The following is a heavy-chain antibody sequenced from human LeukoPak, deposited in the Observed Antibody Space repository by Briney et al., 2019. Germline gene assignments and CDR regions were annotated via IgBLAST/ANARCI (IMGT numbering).Heavy chain of an antibody. CDR1: EYTFTGNY. CDR2: INPSSGGS. CDR3: ARLMRFGEFYGMDV. D-gene: IGHD3-10*01. V-gene: IGHV1-2*02. J-gene: IGHJ6*02. Sequence: ASVKVSCKASEYTFTGNYIHWVRQAPGQDFEWMGWINPSSGGSNHAQTFQGRVTMTRDTSISTAYMELSSLTSDDTAVYYCARLMRFGEFYGMDVWGQGTTVTVSS.